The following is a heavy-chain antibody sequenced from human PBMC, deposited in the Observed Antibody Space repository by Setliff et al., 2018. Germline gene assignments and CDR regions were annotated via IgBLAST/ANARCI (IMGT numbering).Heavy chain of an antibody. J-gene: IGHJ4*02. V-gene: IGHV3-30*18. CDR2: ISYDGSNK. CDR3: AKGGDPIMTTAHYFDY. Sequence: SGGSLRLSCAASGFTFSSYGMHWVRQAPGKGLEWVAVISYDGSNKYYADSVKGRFTISRDNSKNTLYLQMNSLRAEDTAVYYCAKGGDPIMTTAHYFDYWGQGTLVTVSS. D-gene: IGHD4-4*01. CDR1: GFTFSSYG.